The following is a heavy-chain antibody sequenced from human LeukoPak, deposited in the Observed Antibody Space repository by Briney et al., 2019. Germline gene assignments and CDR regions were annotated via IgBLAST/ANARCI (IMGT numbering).Heavy chain of an antibody. V-gene: IGHV4-59*01. CDR2: IYYSGST. CDR3: ARGIIAVAGTRANYFDY. J-gene: IGHJ4*02. Sequence: SETLSLTCTVSGGSISNYYWSWIRQPPGKGLEWIGYIYYSGSTNYNPSLKSRVTISVDTSKNQFSLKLSSVTAADTAVYYCARGIIAVAGTRANYFDYWGQGTLVTVSS. CDR1: GGSISNYY. D-gene: IGHD6-19*01.